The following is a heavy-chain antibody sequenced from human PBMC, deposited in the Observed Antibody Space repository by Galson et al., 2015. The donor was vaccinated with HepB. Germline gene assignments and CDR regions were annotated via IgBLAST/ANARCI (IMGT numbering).Heavy chain of an antibody. CDR2: ISGSGGNT. CDR3: AKCQYAIPTYFDY. Sequence: SLRLSCAASGFTFTSYAMSWVRQAPGKGLEWVSGISGSGGNTYYVDSVKGRFTISRDTSKNTLYLQMNSLKAEDTSIYYCAKCQYAIPTYFDYWGQGTLVTVSS. D-gene: IGHD2-8*01. J-gene: IGHJ4*02. V-gene: IGHV3-23*01. CDR1: GFTFTSYA.